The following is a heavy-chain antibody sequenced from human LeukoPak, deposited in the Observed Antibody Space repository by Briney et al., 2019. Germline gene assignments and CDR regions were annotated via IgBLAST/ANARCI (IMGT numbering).Heavy chain of an antibody. J-gene: IGHJ5*02. CDR3: ARGRINTRWARRVKWFDP. Sequence: SETLSLTCTVSGGSISSSSYYWGWIRQTPGRGLEWIGMIDHSGSAVYGPSLKSRVTMSVDTSKSEFSMKLISLTAADTAVYYCARGRINTRWARRVKWFDPWGQGARVTVST. V-gene: IGHV4-39*07. D-gene: IGHD3-10*01. CDR2: IDHSGSA. CDR1: GGSISSSSYY.